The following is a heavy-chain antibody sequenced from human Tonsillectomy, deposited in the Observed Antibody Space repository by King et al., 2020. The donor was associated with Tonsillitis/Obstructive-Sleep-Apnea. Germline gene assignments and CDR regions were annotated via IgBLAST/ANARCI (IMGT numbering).Heavy chain of an antibody. Sequence: VQLVESGGGVVQPGRSLRLSCAASGFRFNNYGMHWVRQAPGKXLEWGAVIWFDGTNKYYADSVXGRFTIXRDNSKNTVHLQMNSLRAEDTAVYYCTRVREYGMDVWGXXTTVTVSS. CDR2: IWFDGTNK. D-gene: IGHD2/OR15-2a*01. V-gene: IGHV3-33*01. CDR3: TRVREYGMDV. CDR1: GFRFNNYG. J-gene: IGHJ6*02.